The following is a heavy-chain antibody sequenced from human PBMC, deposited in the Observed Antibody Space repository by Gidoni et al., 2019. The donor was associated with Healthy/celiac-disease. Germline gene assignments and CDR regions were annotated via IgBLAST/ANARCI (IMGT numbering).Heavy chain of an antibody. CDR1: GFTFSCYE. Sequence: EVQLVESGGGLVQPGGSLRLYCAASGFTFSCYELQWVRQAPGKGLEVVSYISSSGSTKYYADSVKGRFTISRDNAKNSLYLQMNSLRAEATAVYYCARETETIQLWLNYYYYYGMDVWGQGTTVTVSS. V-gene: IGHV3-48*03. J-gene: IGHJ6*02. CDR2: ISSSGSTK. CDR3: ARETETIQLWLNYYYYYGMDV. D-gene: IGHD5-18*01.